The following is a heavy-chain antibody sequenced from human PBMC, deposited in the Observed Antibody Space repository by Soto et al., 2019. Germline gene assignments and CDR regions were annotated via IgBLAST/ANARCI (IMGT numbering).Heavy chain of an antibody. D-gene: IGHD2-2*01. Sequence: QVQLVQSGVEVRKPGSSVTVSCETSGDTFNNYVINWVRQAPGQGPEWMGRIIPIVGKTIYAQRFQGRVTITADKATTTVYMDLSSLRIDDTAVYFCAREGTSTSTGMDYWGQGSLVTVSS. V-gene: IGHV1-69*04. CDR1: GDTFNNYV. CDR2: IIPIVGKT. J-gene: IGHJ4*02. CDR3: AREGTSTSTGMDY.